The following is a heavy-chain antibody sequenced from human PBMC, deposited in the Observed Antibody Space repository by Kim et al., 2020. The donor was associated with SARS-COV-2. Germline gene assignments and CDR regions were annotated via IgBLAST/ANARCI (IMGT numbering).Heavy chain of an antibody. CDR1: GFTFSSYG. CDR2: IWYDGSNK. D-gene: IGHD3-9*01. J-gene: IGHJ4*02. Sequence: GGSLRLSCAASGFTFSSYGMHWVRQAPGKGLEWVAVIWYDGSNKYYADSVKGRFTISRDNSKNTLYLQMNSLRAEDTAVYYCAKDMPELEDPDDIRYFDWSLPDYWGQGTLVTVSS. CDR3: AKDMPELEDPDDIRYFDWSLPDY. V-gene: IGHV3-33*06.